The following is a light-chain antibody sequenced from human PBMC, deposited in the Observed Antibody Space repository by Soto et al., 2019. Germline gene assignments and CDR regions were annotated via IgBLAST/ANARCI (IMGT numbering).Light chain of an antibody. CDR3: QKFSAVPT. CDR2: AAS. V-gene: IGKV1-27*01. Sequence: DIQMTQSPSSLYGSVGDRVTITCRASQAIYNYLAWYQQKPGKVPTLLISAASTLQSGVPSRFSGSGSGTDFTLTISSLQPEDVATYYCQKFSAVPTFGGGTKVEI. J-gene: IGKJ4*01. CDR1: QAIYNY.